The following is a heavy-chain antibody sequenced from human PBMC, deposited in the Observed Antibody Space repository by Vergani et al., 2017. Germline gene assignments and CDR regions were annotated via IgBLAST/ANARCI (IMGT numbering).Heavy chain of an antibody. CDR1: GGSFSGYY. Sequence: QVQLQQWGAGLLKPSETLSLTCAVYGGSFSGYYWSWIRQPPGKGLEWIGEINHSGSTNYNTSLKSRVTISVDTSKNQFSLKLSSVTAADMAVYYCARGQEYSSWGWFFDLWGRGTLVTVSS. V-gene: IGHV4-34*01. CDR2: INHSGST. D-gene: IGHD6-6*01. J-gene: IGHJ2*01. CDR3: ARGQEYSSWGWFFDL.